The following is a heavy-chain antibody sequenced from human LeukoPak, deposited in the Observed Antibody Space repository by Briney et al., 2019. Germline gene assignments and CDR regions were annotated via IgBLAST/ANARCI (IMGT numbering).Heavy chain of an antibody. J-gene: IGHJ3*02. CDR3: ARGQHRVTYSDDAFDI. CDR2: ISSSGSTI. Sequence: GGSLRLSCAASGLTFSSYEMNWVRQAPGKGLEWVSYISSSGSTIYYADSVKGRFTISRDNAKNSLYLQMNNLKTEDTAVYYCARGQHRVTYSDDAFDIWGQGTMVTVSS. CDR1: GLTFSSYE. V-gene: IGHV3-48*03. D-gene: IGHD4-11*01.